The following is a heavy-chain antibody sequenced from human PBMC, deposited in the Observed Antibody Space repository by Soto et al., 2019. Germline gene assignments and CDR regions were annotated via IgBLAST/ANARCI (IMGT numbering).Heavy chain of an antibody. CDR2: INAGNGNT. CDR1: GYTVTSYA. Sequence: ASVKVSCKASGYTVTSYAMHWVRQAPGQRLEWMGWINAGNGNTKYSQKFQGRVTITRDTSASTAYMELSSLRSEDTAVYYCARDRRSSRDYYYGMDVRGKGTTVTVSS. D-gene: IGHD6-13*01. V-gene: IGHV1-3*01. CDR3: ARDRRSSRDYYYGMDV. J-gene: IGHJ6*04.